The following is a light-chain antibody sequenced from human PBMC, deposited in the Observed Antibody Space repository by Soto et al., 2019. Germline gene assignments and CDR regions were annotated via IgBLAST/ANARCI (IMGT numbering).Light chain of an antibody. Sequence: IQMTQSPSTLSASVGDRVTITCRASQAIRNDLGWYQQKPGKAPKLLIYTASTLQSGVPSRFSGSGSGADFTLTIRSLQPEDSATYYCLHDYSYPRTFGQGTKVDIK. CDR1: QAIRND. V-gene: IGKV1-6*01. CDR2: TAS. J-gene: IGKJ1*01. CDR3: LHDYSYPRT.